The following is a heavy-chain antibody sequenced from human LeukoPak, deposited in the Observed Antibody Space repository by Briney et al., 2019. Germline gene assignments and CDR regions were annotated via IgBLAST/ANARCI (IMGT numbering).Heavy chain of an antibody. J-gene: IGHJ6*03. Sequence: TSETLSLTCAVYGGSFSGYYWSWIRQPPGKGLEWIGEINHSGSTNYNPSLKSRVTISVDTSKNQFSLKLSSVTAADTAVYYCARGYIAAAVPYYYYYMDVWGKGTTVTVSS. CDR3: ARGYIAAAVPYYYYYMDV. CDR2: INHSGST. V-gene: IGHV4-34*01. CDR1: GGSFSGYY. D-gene: IGHD6-13*01.